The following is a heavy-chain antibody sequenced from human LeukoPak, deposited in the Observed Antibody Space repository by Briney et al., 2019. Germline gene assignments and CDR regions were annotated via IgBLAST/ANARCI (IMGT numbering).Heavy chain of an antibody. D-gene: IGHD3-10*01. J-gene: IGHJ4*02. CDR2: IIPIFGTA. CDR1: GGTFSSYT. CDR3: ARVGSGSPVGYYFDY. Sequence: GSSVKVSCKASGGTFSSYTISWVRQAPGQGLEWMGGIIPIFGTANYAQKFQGRVTITADESTSTAYMELSSLRSEDTAVYYCARVGSGSPVGYYFDYGGQGTLVTVSS. V-gene: IGHV1-69*01.